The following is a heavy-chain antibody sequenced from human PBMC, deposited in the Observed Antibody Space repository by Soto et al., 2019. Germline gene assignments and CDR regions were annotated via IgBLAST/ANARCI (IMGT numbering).Heavy chain of an antibody. V-gene: IGHV3-30*18. CDR1: GFTLSNYG. J-gene: IGHJ4*02. Sequence: QVQLVESGGGVVQPGRSLRLSCAASGFTLSNYGMDWVRQAPGKGLEWVALISYDGSNTYYADSVKGRFTISRDDSKNTLNLPLNSLRAEDMAVYYCAKGGAMSSITRGLTDWGPGTLVTVSS. CDR2: ISYDGSNT. D-gene: IGHD3-10*01. CDR3: AKGGAMSSITRGLTD.